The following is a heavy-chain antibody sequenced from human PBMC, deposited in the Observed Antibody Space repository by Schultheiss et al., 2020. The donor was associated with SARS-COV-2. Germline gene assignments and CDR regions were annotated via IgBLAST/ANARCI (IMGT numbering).Heavy chain of an antibody. CDR1: GGSFSGYY. V-gene: IGHV4-34*01. CDR2: INHSGST. Sequence: GSLRLSCAVYGGSFSGYYWSWIRQPPGKGLEWIGEINHSGSTNYNPSLKSRVTISVDTSKNQFSLKLSSVTAADTAVYYCARLGRIAARPHYYYYMDVWGKGTTVTVSS. J-gene: IGHJ6*03. CDR3: ARLGRIAARPHYYYYMDV. D-gene: IGHD6-6*01.